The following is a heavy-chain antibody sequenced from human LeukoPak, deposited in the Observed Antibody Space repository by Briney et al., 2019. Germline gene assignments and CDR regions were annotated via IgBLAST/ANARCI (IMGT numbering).Heavy chain of an antibody. CDR1: CFTFILYW. CDR2: INLDGSDA. CDR3: ARDLRLS. V-gene: IGHV3-74*03. Sequence: WGSLSLPCAALCFTFILYWLDWLRQAPGKGLVWVSRINLDGSDATYADSVKGRFTISRDNAKNTLYLQMNSLRADDTAVYYCARDLRLSWGQGTLVTVSS. D-gene: IGHD5/OR15-5a*01. J-gene: IGHJ4*02.